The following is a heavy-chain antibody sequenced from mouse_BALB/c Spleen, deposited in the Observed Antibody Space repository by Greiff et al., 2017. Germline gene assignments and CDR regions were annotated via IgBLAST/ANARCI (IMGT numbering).Heavy chain of an antibody. D-gene: IGHD1-3*01. CDR2: IDPANGNT. V-gene: IGHV14-3*02. CDR1: GFNFKDTY. Sequence: VQLQQSGAELVKPGASVKLSCTASGFNFKDTYMPWVKQRPEQGLEWIGRIDPANGNTKYDPTFQGKATIAADPSSNTAYLQLSSLTSEDTAVYYWARALKRAREYGGQGTTVTGSS. J-gene: IGHJ4*01. CDR3: ARALKRAREY.